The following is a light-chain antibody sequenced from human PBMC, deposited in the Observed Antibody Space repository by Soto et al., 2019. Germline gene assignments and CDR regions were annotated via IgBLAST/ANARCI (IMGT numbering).Light chain of an antibody. V-gene: IGKV4-1*01. CDR3: QQYYSTPWT. CDR2: WAS. J-gene: IGKJ1*01. CDR1: QSLLHSSDNRNY. Sequence: EIVMAQFPETLAVSVGERATIKCRSSQSLLHSSDNRNYLTWYQQKPGQPPKPLIYWASTRQSGVPDRFSGSGSGTDFTLTINSLQAEDVAVYYCQQYYSTPWTFGQGTKVEIK.